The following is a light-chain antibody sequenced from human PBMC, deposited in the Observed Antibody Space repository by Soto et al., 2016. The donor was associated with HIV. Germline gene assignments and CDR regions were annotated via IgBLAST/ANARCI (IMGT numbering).Light chain of an antibody. CDR3: QVWDSSSDHWV. CDR2: DNR. CDR1: NIGSQS. J-gene: IGLJ3*02. V-gene: IGLV3-21*03. Sequence: SYELTQPPSVSVAPGKTARITCGGNNIGSQSIHWYQQKPGQAPVLVVYDNRDRPSGIPERFSGSNSGNTAALTISRVEAGDEADYYCQVWDSSSDHWVFGGGTKLT.